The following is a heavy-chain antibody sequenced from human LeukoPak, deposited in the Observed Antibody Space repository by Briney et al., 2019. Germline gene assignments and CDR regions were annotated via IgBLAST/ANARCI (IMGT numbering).Heavy chain of an antibody. CDR2: INPNSGGT. J-gene: IGHJ4*02. CDR1: GCTFTGYY. Sequence: ASVKVSCKASGCTFTGYYMHWVRQAPGQGLEWMGWINPNSGGTNYAQKFQGRVTMTRDTSISTAYMELSRLRSDDTAVYYCARDSLFSGVVPAATFDYWGQGTLVTVSS. CDR3: ARDSLFSGVVPAATFDY. V-gene: IGHV1-2*02. D-gene: IGHD2-2*01.